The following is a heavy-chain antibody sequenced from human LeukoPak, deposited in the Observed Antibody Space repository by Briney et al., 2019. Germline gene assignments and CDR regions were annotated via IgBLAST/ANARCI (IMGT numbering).Heavy chain of an antibody. J-gene: IGHJ4*02. CDR2: IYYSGST. D-gene: IGHD3-10*01. Sequence: SETLSLTCTVSGGSISSYYWSWIRQPPGKGLEWIGYIYYSGSTNYNPSLKSRVTISVDTSKHQFSLKLNPVTAADTAVFYCAANSADYNTLGSSYKVWGKGTLVTVSS. CDR1: GGSISSYY. V-gene: IGHV4-59*08. CDR3: AANSADYNTLGSSYKV.